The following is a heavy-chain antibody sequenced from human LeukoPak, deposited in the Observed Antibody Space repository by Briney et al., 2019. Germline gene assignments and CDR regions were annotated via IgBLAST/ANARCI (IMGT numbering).Heavy chain of an antibody. CDR2: LSSSGSTI. J-gene: IGHJ3*02. CDR1: GFTFSSYE. V-gene: IGHV3-48*03. D-gene: IGHD3-22*01. Sequence: PGGSLRLSCAASGFTFSSYEMNWVRQAPGKGLEWVSYLSSSGSTIYYADSVKGRFTISRDNAKNSLFLQMNSLRAEDTAAYYCARGPFPYYYDSSGYRKRAFDIWGQGTMVTVSS. CDR3: ARGPFPYYYDSSGYRKRAFDI.